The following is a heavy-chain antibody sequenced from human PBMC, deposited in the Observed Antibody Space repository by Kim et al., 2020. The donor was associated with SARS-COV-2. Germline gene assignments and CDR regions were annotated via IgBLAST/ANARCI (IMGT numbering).Heavy chain of an antibody. CDR3: ASPFPYSSSWYDYYYYYGMDV. Sequence: SETLSLTCTVSGGSISSSSYYWGWIRQPPGKGLEWIGSIYYSGSTYYNPSLKSRVTISVDTSKNQFSLKLSSVTAADTAVYYCASPFPYSSSWYDYYYYYGMDVWGQGTTVTVSS. V-gene: IGHV4-39*01. D-gene: IGHD6-13*01. CDR2: IYYSGST. J-gene: IGHJ6*02. CDR1: GGSISSSSYY.